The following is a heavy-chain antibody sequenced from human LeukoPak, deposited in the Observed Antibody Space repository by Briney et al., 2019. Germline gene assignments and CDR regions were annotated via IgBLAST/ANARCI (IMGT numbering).Heavy chain of an antibody. CDR2: IWYDGSNK. D-gene: IGHD2-15*01. Sequence: GRSLRLSCAASGFTFSSYGMHWVRQAPGKGLEWVAVIWYDGSNKYYTDSVKGRFTISRDNIKNTLYLQMNRLRAEDTAVYYCARGQYSPDYWGQGTLVTVSS. J-gene: IGHJ4*02. CDR1: GFTFSSYG. CDR3: ARGQYSPDY. V-gene: IGHV3-33*01.